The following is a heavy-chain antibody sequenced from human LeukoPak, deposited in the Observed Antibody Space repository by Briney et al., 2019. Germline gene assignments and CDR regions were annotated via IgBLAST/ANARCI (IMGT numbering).Heavy chain of an antibody. CDR2: IYYSGST. CDR1: GGSISSYY. V-gene: IGHV4-59*12. Sequence: SETLSLTCTVSGGSISSYYWSWIRQPPGKGLEWIGYIYYSGSTNYNPSLKTRVTISVDTSKNQFSLKLSSVTAADTAVYYCSRDPADNYDFWSGYTHNWFDSCGQGTLVTVSS. CDR3: SRDPADNYDFWSGYTHNWFDS. D-gene: IGHD3-3*01. J-gene: IGHJ5*01.